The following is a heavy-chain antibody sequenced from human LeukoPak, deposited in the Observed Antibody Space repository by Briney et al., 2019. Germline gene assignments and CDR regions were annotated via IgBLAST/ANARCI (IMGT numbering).Heavy chain of an antibody. CDR1: GGTFSSYA. CDR3: AREGPPLTIFDRRYFDY. D-gene: IGHD3-3*01. CDR2: IIPIFGTA. V-gene: IGHV1-69*05. Sequence: SVKVSCKASGGTFSSYAISWVRQAPRQGLEWMGGIIPIFGTANYAQKFQGRVTITTDESTSTAYMELSSLRSEDTAVYYCAREGPPLTIFDRRYFDYWGQGTLVTVSS. J-gene: IGHJ4*02.